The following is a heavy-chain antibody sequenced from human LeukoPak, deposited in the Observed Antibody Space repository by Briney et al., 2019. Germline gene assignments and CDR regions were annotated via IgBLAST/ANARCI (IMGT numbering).Heavy chain of an antibody. CDR1: GFTFSNYA. CDR2: IYSGGNT. V-gene: IGHV3-23*05. D-gene: IGHD4-17*01. Sequence: GGSLRLSCGASGFTFSNYALSWVRQAPGKGLEWVSFIYSGGNTHYSDSVKGRFTISRDNSKNTLYLQMNSLRAEDTAVYYCARRAGEYSHPYDYWGQGTLVTVSS. J-gene: IGHJ4*02. CDR3: ARRAGEYSHPYDY.